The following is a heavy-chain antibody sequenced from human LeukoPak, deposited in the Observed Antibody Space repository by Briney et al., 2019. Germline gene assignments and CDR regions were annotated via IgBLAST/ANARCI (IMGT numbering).Heavy chain of an antibody. CDR3: ARNENSGWGYFDY. V-gene: IGHV3-23*01. CDR2: IGGSNGIT. Sequence: GGSLRLSCAASRFTFNSYAMSWVRQAPGKGLEWVSVIGGSNGITFYVGSVKGRFTIPRDNSKDTLYLQMNSLRAEDTAVYYCARNENSGWGYFDYWGQGTLVTVSS. D-gene: IGHD5-12*01. J-gene: IGHJ4*02. CDR1: RFTFNSYA.